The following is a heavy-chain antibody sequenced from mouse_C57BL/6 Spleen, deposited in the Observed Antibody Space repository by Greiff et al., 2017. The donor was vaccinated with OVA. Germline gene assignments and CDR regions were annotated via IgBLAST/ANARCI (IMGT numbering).Heavy chain of an antibody. CDR1: GYTFTGYW. J-gene: IGHJ2*01. Sequence: VQLQQSGADLMKPGASVKLSCKATGYTFTGYWIEWVKQRPGHGLEWIGEIFPGSGSTNYNEKFKGKATFTADTSSITAYMQLSSLTTEDSAIYYYARLNGARDCFAYWGQGTTLTVSA. CDR3: ARLNGARDCFAY. CDR2: IFPGSGST. V-gene: IGHV1-9*01.